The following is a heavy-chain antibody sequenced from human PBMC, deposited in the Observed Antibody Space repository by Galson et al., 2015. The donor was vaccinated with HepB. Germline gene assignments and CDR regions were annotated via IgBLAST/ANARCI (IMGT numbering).Heavy chain of an antibody. J-gene: IGHJ4*02. V-gene: IGHV3-11*06. D-gene: IGHD4-17*01. CDR3: ASVADSDYGDHTHFDS. CDR1: GFTFSDYY. Sequence: SLRLSCAVSGFTFSDYYMSWIRQAPGKGLEWIAYISSNTLYTNYADSVKGRFTISSDNAKTSLYLQINGLRAEDTAVYYCASVADSDYGDHTHFDSWGQGTLVTVSS. CDR2: ISSNTLYT.